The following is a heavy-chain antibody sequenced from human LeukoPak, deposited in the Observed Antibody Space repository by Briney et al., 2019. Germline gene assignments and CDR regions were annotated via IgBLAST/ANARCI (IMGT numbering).Heavy chain of an antibody. Sequence: PGGSLRLSCAASGFTVSSNFMSWVRQAPGKGLEWVSLIYGGGSTYYADSVKGRFTISRDNSKNTLYPQMNSLRAEDTAVYYCAAGIVAAFGVFDYWGQGTLVTVSS. CDR2: IYGGGST. CDR3: AAGIVAAFGVFDY. J-gene: IGHJ4*02. D-gene: IGHD1-26*01. V-gene: IGHV3-66*02. CDR1: GFTVSSNF.